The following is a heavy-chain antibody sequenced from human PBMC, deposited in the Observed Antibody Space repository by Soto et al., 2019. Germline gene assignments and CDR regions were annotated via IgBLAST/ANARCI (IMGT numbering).Heavy chain of an antibody. CDR2: ISSSGSTI. J-gene: IGHJ4*02. CDR1: GFTFSDYY. Sequence: GGSLRLSCAASGFTFSDYYMSWIRQAPGRGLEWVSYISSSGSTIYYADSVKGRFTISRDNAKNSLYLQMNSLRAEDTAVYYCARESEDLTSNFDYWGQGTLVTVSS. CDR3: ARESEDLTSNFDY. V-gene: IGHV3-11*01.